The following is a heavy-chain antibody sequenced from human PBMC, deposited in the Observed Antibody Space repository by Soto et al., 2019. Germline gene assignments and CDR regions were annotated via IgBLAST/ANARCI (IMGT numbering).Heavy chain of an antibody. V-gene: IGHV3-43D*04. CDR3: AKGGGYTYGLFDY. CDR2: ISWDGDIT. D-gene: IGHD5-18*01. CDR1: GFPFDDYA. Sequence: LRLSCAASGFPFDDYAMHWVRQAPGKGLEWVSFISWDGDITYYADSVKGRFTISRDNSQNSLYLQMNSLRGEDTAFYYCAKGGGYTYGLFDYWGQGTQVTVSS. J-gene: IGHJ4*02.